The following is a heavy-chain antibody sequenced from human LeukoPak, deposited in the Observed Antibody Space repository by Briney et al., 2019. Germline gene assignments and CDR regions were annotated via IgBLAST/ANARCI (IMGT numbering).Heavy chain of an antibody. Sequence: GGSLRLSCAASGFTFSSYWMSWVRQAPGKGLEWVANIKQDGSEKYYVDSVKGRFTISRDNAKNSLYLQMNSVRAEDTAVYYCARLETYYDFWSGYSAPPPFDYWGQGTLVTVSS. CDR3: ARLETYYDFWSGYSAPPPFDY. J-gene: IGHJ4*02. CDR2: IKQDGSEK. V-gene: IGHV3-7*01. CDR1: GFTFSSYW. D-gene: IGHD3-3*01.